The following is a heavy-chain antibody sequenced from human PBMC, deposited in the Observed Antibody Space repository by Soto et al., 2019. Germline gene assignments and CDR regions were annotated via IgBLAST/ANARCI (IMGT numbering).Heavy chain of an antibody. CDR3: AKFPPSADGHSGSYL. J-gene: IGHJ1*01. CDR2: ISGRGGTT. V-gene: IGHV3-23*01. D-gene: IGHD1-26*01. CDR1: GFTFSTYW. Sequence: PGGSLRLSCAASGFTFSTYWMHWVRQAPGKGLEWVSAISGRGGTTYYADSVKGRFTISRDNSKNTLYLQMNSLRAEDTAVHYCAKFPPSADGHSGSYLWGQGTLVTVSS.